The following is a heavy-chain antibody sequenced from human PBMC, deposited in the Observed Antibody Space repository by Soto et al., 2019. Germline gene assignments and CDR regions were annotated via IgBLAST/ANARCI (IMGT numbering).Heavy chain of an antibody. CDR2: TYYRSRWYN. Sequence: PSQTLSLTCAISGDSVSSNSAAWNWIRQSPSRGLEWLGRTYYRSRWYNDYAVSVKSRITVNPDTSKNQFSLHLNSVTPEDTAVYYCTKQKGDSRTYNGMDVWGQGTTVTVSS. J-gene: IGHJ6*02. CDR3: TKQKGDSRTYNGMDV. D-gene: IGHD2-21*02. CDR1: GDSVSSNSAA. V-gene: IGHV6-1*01.